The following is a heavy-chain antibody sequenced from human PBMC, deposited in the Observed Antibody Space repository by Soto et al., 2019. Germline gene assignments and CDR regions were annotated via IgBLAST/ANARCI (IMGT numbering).Heavy chain of an antibody. D-gene: IGHD2-2*01. J-gene: IGHJ5*02. CDR2: IYYSGST. CDR1: GGSISGHY. V-gene: IGHV4-59*11. CDR3: ARVGHQLTNWFDP. Sequence: PSETLSLTCTVSGGSISGHYWSWLRQPPGKGLEWIGYIYYSGSTNYNPSLKSRVTISVDTSKNQFSPKLSSVTAADTAVYYCARVGHQLTNWFDPWGQGTLVTVSS.